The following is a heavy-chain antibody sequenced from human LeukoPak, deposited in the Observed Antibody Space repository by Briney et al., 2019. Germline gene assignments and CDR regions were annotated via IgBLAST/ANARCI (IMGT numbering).Heavy chain of an antibody. V-gene: IGHV4-34*01. J-gene: IGHJ4*02. D-gene: IGHD2-2*01. CDR2: INHSGST. CDR3: ATGLPAASYYFDY. Sequence: SETLSLTCAVYGRSFSGYYWSWIRQPPGKGLEWIGEINHSGSTNYNPSLKSRVTISVDTSKNQFSLKLSSVTAADTAVYYCATGLPAASYYFDYWGQGTLVTVSS. CDR1: GRSFSGYY.